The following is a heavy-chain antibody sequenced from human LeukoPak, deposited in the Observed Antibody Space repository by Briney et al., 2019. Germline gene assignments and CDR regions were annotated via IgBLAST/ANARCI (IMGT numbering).Heavy chain of an antibody. CDR1: GFTFSTYA. CDR2: ITGSGGST. CDR3: AKDRNSSSSSTHGMDV. D-gene: IGHD6-13*01. Sequence: PGGSLRLSCAASGFTFSTYAMTWVRQAPGKGLEWVSSITGSGGSTIYAASVKGRFTMSRDNSKDTVYLQMNSLRAEDTAIYYCAKDRNSSSSSTHGMDVWGQGTTVTVSS. V-gene: IGHV3-23*01. J-gene: IGHJ6*02.